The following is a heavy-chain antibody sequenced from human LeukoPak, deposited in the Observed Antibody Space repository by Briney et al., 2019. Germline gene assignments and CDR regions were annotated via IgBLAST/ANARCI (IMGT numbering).Heavy chain of an antibody. D-gene: IGHD1-26*01. CDR2: ISSSGSTI. CDR1: GFTFSSYE. V-gene: IGHV3-48*03. Sequence: GGSLRLSCAASGFTFSSYEMNWVRQAPGKGLEWVSYISSSGSTIYYADSEKRRLTNSRDNAKNSLYLQMNSLRADDTAVYYCARMREYSGNSYPNFDYWGQGTLGTVSS. J-gene: IGHJ4*02. CDR3: ARMREYSGNSYPNFDY.